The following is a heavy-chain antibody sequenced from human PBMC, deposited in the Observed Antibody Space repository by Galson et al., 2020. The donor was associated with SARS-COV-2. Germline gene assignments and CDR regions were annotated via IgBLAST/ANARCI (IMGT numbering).Heavy chain of an antibody. CDR2: ISYDGSSK. CDR3: ARETYYYDSSEIDY. J-gene: IGHJ4*02. CDR1: GFTFSSCP. Sequence: GESLKISCAASGFTFSSCPMHWVRQAPGKGLEWMAIISYDGSSKHYAESLKGRFTISRDNSKNTLYLQMSSLRPEDTAVYYCARETYYYDSSEIDYWGQGTLVTVSS. V-gene: IGHV3-30*04. D-gene: IGHD3-22*01.